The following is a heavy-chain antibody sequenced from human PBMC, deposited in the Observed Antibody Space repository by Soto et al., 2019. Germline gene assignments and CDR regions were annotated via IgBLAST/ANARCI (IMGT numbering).Heavy chain of an antibody. Sequence: EVQVVESGGGLVKPGGSLRLSCVASGFNFTNYGMNWVRQAPGKGLEWVSSISSSRSYISYADSVKGRFTISRDNAKNSVYLQMNSLRAEDTAVYYCARSDCTSTSCYVVGFDPWGQGTLVTVSS. CDR2: ISSSRSYI. CDR3: ARSDCTSTSCYVVGFDP. D-gene: IGHD2-2*01. J-gene: IGHJ5*02. V-gene: IGHV3-21*01. CDR1: GFNFTNYG.